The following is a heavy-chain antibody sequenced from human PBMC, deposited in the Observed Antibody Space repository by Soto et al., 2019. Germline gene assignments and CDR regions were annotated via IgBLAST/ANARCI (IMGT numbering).Heavy chain of an antibody. Sequence: SETLSLTCAVSGGSISSSNWWSWVRQPPGKGLEWIGEIYHSGSTNNNPSLKSRVTISVDKSKNQFSLKLSSVTAADTAVYYCERAAIAVAGTDWFDPWGQGTLVTVSS. CDR1: GGSISSSNW. CDR3: ERAAIAVAGTDWFDP. CDR2: IYHSGST. D-gene: IGHD6-19*01. V-gene: IGHV4-4*02. J-gene: IGHJ5*02.